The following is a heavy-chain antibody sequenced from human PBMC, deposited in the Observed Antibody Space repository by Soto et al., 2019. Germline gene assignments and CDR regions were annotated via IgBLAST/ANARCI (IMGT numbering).Heavy chain of an antibody. CDR3: AKGGRRDGYNYDY. D-gene: IGHD5-12*01. V-gene: IGHV3-9*01. J-gene: IGHJ4*02. CDR1: GFTFDDYA. Sequence: EVQLVESGGDLVQPGRSLILSCAASGFTFDDYAMHWVRQAPGKGLEWVSGISWNSGSIGYADSVKGRFTISRDNAKNCLYLQMNSLRAEDTALYYCAKGGRRDGYNYDYWGQGTLVTVSS. CDR2: ISWNSGSI.